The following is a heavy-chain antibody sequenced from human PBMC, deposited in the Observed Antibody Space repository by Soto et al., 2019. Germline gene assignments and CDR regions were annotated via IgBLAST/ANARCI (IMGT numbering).Heavy chain of an antibody. D-gene: IGHD6-13*01. CDR2: ISGSGGST. CDR3: AKGAAGQTTNWFDP. Sequence: PGGSXRLSCASSGCTFSSYAMSWVRQAPGKGLEWVSAISGSGGSTYYADSVKGRFTISRDNSKNTLYLQMNSLRAEDTAVYYCAKGAAGQTTNWFDPWGPGTLVTVSS. V-gene: IGHV3-23*01. CDR1: GCTFSSYA. J-gene: IGHJ5*02.